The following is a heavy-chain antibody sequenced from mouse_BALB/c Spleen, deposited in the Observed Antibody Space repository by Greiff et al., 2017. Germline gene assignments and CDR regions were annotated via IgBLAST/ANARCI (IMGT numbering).Heavy chain of an antibody. Sequence: VKLMESGAELAKPGASVKMSCKASGYTFTSYWMHWVKQRPGQGLEWIGYINPSTGYTEYNQKFKDKATLTADKSSSTAYMQLSSLTSEDSAVYYCARSKRFTTATDYFDYWGQGTTLTVSS. D-gene: IGHD1-2*01. V-gene: IGHV1-7*01. CDR1: GYTFTSYW. J-gene: IGHJ2*01. CDR2: INPSTGYT. CDR3: ARSKRFTTATDYFDY.